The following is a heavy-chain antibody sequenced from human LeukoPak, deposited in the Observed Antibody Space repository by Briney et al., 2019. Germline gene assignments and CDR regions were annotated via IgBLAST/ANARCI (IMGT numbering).Heavy chain of an antibody. J-gene: IGHJ4*02. D-gene: IGHD6-13*01. Sequence: SQTLSLTCAVSGGSINSGDYYWSWIRQPPGKGLEWIGYIYYSGSTYYNPSLKSRVTISVDTSKNQFSLKLSSVTAADTAVYYCARGIAAAGEVDYWGQGTLVTVSS. CDR1: GGSINSGDYY. CDR2: IYYSGST. V-gene: IGHV4-30-4*08. CDR3: ARGIAAAGEVDY.